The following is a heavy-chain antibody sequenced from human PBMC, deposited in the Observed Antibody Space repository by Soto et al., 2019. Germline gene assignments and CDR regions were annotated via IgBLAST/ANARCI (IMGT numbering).Heavy chain of an antibody. CDR1: GFSLSNARMG. CDR3: ARXPSIWSGSSFYYYYGMDV. Sequence: ESGPTLVNPTETLTLTCTVSGFSLSNARMGVSWIRQPPGKALEWLAHIFSNDEKSYSTSLKSRLTISKDTSKSQVVLTMTNMDPVDTATYYCARXPSIWSGSSFYYYYGMDVWGQGTTVTVSS. CDR2: IFSNDEK. J-gene: IGHJ6*02. V-gene: IGHV2-26*01. D-gene: IGHD3-10*01.